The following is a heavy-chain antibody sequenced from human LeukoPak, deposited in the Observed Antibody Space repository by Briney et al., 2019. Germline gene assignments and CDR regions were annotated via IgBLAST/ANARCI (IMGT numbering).Heavy chain of an antibody. CDR1: VGPFSGYY. CDR3: ARARRGDFWSSHYYYYMDV. V-gene: IGHV4-34*01. D-gene: IGHD3-3*01. CDR2: VNHSGST. J-gene: IGHJ6*03. Sequence: SETLSLTCAVYVGPFSGYYWSWIRQPPGKGLEWIGEVNHSGSTSYNPSLKSRVTISVDTSKNQFSLKLSSVTAADTAVYYCARARRGDFWSSHYYYYMDVWGKGTTVTVSS.